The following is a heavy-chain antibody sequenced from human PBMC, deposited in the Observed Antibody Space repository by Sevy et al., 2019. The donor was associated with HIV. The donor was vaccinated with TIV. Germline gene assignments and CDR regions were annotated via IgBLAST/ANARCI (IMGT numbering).Heavy chain of an antibody. J-gene: IGHJ4*02. Sequence: ASVKVSCKASGYTFSSYDMHWVRQAPGQSLEWMGWITAGNGNKKYSQKFQGRVSITRHTSAITASMELSSLRSEDTAIYYCARGAGQWHKNARPPEDYWGQGTLVTVSS. CDR2: ITAGNGNK. D-gene: IGHD6-19*01. V-gene: IGHV1-3*01. CDR1: GYTFSSYD. CDR3: ARGAGQWHKNARPPEDY.